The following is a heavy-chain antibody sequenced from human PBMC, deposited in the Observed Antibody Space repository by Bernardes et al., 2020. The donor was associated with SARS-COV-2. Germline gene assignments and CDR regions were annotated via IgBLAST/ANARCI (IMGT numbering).Heavy chain of an antibody. V-gene: IGHV4-4*02. CDR2: IYQSGST. J-gene: IGHJ4*02. CDR1: GVSVNTSHW. D-gene: IGHD1-1*01. CDR3: AKDMGLHSTSPFFDS. Sequence: SETLSLTCIVSGVSVNTSHWWSWVRQSPVKGLEWIGEIYQSGSTNYNPSLKGRVFMSIDKSKNSFSLRLTSVTAADTAIYYCAKDMGLHSTSPFFDSWGPGTLVTVSS.